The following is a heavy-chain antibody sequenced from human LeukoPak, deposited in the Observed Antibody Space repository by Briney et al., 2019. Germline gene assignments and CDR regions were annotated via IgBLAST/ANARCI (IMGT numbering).Heavy chain of an antibody. V-gene: IGHV3-30*03. CDR1: GFTFSSFA. D-gene: IGHD2-2*01. J-gene: IGHJ4*02. Sequence: PGGSLRLSCAASGFTFSSFAMHWVRQAPGKGLEWVAVTSSDESTKYYADSVKGRFTISRDNSKNTLYLQMNSLRDEDTAVYYCARHHCSTISCHGRSGGDFDYWDQGTLVTVSS. CDR3: ARHHCSTISCHGRSGGDFDY. CDR2: TSSDESTK.